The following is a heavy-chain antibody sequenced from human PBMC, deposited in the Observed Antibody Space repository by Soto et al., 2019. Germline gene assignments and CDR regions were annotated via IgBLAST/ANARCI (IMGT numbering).Heavy chain of an antibody. D-gene: IGHD5-12*01. CDR2: IIPIFGTA. CDR3: ARAAMVYSGYEPFCY. Sequence: ASLKVSCTASGGTFGSYAISCVRQAPSQGLEWMGGIIPIFGTANYAQKFQGRVTITADESTSTAYMELSSLRSEDTAVYYCARAAMVYSGYEPFCYWGQGTLVTVSS. J-gene: IGHJ4*02. CDR1: GGTFGSYA. V-gene: IGHV1-69*13.